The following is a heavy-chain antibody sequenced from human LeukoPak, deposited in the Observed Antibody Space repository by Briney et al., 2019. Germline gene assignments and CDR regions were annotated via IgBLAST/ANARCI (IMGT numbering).Heavy chain of an antibody. D-gene: IGHD3-22*01. CDR1: GFTFSNYW. Sequence: GGSLRPSCAASGFTFSNYWIHWVRQAPGKGLVWVSRIDNAGSITTYADSVKGRFTISRDNAENTLYLQMNSLRVEDTAVYYCVRSAFHAGSGNYYDYWGQGTLVTVSS. J-gene: IGHJ4*02. CDR3: VRSAFHAGSGNYYDY. V-gene: IGHV3-74*03. CDR2: IDNAGSIT.